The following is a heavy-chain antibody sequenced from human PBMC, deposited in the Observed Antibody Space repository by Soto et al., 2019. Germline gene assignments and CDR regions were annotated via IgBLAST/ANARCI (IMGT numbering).Heavy chain of an antibody. J-gene: IGHJ4*02. V-gene: IGHV3-23*01. CDR1: GFTFSSYA. D-gene: IGHD3-3*01. CDR2: ISGSGGST. CDR3: AKHPYDFWSGYYYYFAY. Sequence: EVQLLESGGGLVQPGGSLRLSCAASGFTFSSYAMSWVRQAPGKGLEWVSAISGSGGSTYYADSVKGRFTISRDNSKNTLYLQMNSLRAEDTAVYYCAKHPYDFWSGYYYYFAYWGQGTLVTVSS.